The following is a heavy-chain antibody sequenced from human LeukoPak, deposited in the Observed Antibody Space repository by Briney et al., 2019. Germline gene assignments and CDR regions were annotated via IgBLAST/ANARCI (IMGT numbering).Heavy chain of an antibody. CDR3: AKRVSISCSGGTCSPQYPFYYGMGV. Sequence: PGGSLRLSCAASGFTFSSHAMTWVRQAPGKGLEWVSAISGSGATTSYADSVKGRFTISRDNSKNTLSLQMNSLRAEDTAEYYCAKRVSISCSGGTCSPQYPFYYGMGVWGQGTTVTVSS. D-gene: IGHD2-15*01. J-gene: IGHJ6*02. CDR1: GFTFSSHA. CDR2: ISGSGATT. V-gene: IGHV3-23*01.